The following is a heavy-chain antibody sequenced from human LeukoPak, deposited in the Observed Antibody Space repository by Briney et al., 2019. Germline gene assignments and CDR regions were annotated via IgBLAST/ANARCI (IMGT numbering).Heavy chain of an antibody. CDR1: GYIFTGYF. CDR2: INPNSGGT. Sequence: ASVKVSCKASGYIFTGYFMHWVRQAPGQGLEWMGWINPNSGGTNYAQKFQGRVTMTRDTSISTAYMELSRLRSDDTAVYYCAREDYYDSSGYYGWFDPWGQGTLVTVSS. CDR3: AREDYYDSSGYYGWFDP. D-gene: IGHD3-22*01. J-gene: IGHJ5*02. V-gene: IGHV1-2*02.